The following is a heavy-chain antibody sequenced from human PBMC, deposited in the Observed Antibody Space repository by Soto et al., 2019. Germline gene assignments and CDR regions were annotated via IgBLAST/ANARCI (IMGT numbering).Heavy chain of an antibody. J-gene: IGHJ4*02. CDR2: INWNGGST. CDR1: GFTFDDYG. CDR3: ATTSNTVTYYFDY. Sequence: GGSLRLSCAASGFTFDDYGMSWVRQAPGKGLEWVSGINWNGGSTGYADSVKGRFTISRDNAKNSLYLQMNSLRAEDTALYYCATTSNTVTYYFDYWAQGTLVPVSS. V-gene: IGHV3-20*04. D-gene: IGHD4-17*01.